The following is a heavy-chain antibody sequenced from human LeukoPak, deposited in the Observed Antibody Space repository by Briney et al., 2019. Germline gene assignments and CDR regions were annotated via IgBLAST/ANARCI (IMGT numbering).Heavy chain of an antibody. J-gene: IGHJ6*04. V-gene: IGHV3-21*01. CDR2: ISESSSYT. Sequence: PGGSLRLSCAASGFTFSSDSTNWVRQAPGKGLEWVSYISESSSYTYYAKSVKGRFTISRDNAKNSLYLQMNSLRGEDTAVYYCARDDAATARASGMDVWGKGTTVTVSS. CDR1: GFTFSSDS. CDR3: ARDDAATARASGMDV. D-gene: IGHD6-6*01.